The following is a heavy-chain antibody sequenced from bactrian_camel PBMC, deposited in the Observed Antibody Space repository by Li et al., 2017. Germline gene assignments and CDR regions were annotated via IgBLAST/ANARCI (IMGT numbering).Heavy chain of an antibody. V-gene: IGHV3S1*01. CDR3: LHVNSESG. Sequence: QVQLVESGGGLVQPGGSLRLSCAASGFTFSGYWMYWVRQTPAKGLEWVSTILTDGITTYYADSVKGRFTTSREKAKNTMYLQMNSLMPEDTAVYYCLHVNSESGWGQGTQVTVS. CDR2: ILTDGITT. J-gene: IGHJ4*01. CDR1: GFTFSGYW. D-gene: IGHD4*01.